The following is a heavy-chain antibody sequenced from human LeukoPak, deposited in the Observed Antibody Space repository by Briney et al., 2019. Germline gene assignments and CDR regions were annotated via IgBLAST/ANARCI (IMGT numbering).Heavy chain of an antibody. CDR1: GFTFDDYA. J-gene: IGHJ6*03. V-gene: IGHV3-9*01. CDR3: AKAPRYYYMDV. Sequence: GGSLRLSCAASGFTFDDYAMHWVRQAPGKGLEWVSGISWNSGSIGYADSVEGRFTISRDNAKNSLYLQMNSLRAEDTALYYCAKAPRYYYMDVWGKATTVTVSS. CDR2: ISWNSGSI.